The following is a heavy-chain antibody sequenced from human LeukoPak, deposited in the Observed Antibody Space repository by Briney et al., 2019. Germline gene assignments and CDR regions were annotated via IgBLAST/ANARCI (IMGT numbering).Heavy chain of an antibody. CDR3: ARGPTYGSRSDYFDY. D-gene: IGHD3-10*01. V-gene: IGHV3-23*01. CDR2: INKSGGST. CDR1: GFTFSSYA. J-gene: IGHJ4*02. Sequence: PGGSLRLSCAASGFTFSSYAMSWVRQAPGKGLEWVSIINKSGGSTNYADSVKGRFTISRDNSENTLYLQVNSLRAEDTAVYYCARGPTYGSRSDYFDYWGQGTLVTVSS.